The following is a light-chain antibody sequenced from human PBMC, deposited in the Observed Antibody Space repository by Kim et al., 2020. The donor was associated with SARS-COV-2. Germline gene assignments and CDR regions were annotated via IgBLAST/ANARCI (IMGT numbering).Light chain of an antibody. V-gene: IGKV3-20*01. CDR1: QSVSDSN. J-gene: IGKJ1*01. Sequence: SPGVRATLSCRASQSVSDSNLAGYQQKPGRAPRLLIYGASTRATGIPDRFGGSGSGTEFTLTISRLEPEDFAMYYCQQYGYSPWTFGQGTKVDIK. CDR3: QQYGYSPWT. CDR2: GAS.